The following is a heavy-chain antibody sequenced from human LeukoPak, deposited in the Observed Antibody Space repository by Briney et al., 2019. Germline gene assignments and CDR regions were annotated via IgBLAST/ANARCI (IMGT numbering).Heavy chain of an antibody. CDR1: GGSISSYY. CDR3: VSGADFWSGSYTGHWFDP. J-gene: IGHJ5*02. D-gene: IGHD3-3*01. V-gene: IGHV4-4*07. CDR2: IYTSGST. Sequence: PSETLSLTCTVSGGSISSYYWSWIRQPAGKGPEWIGRIYTSGSTNYNPSLKSRVTMSVDTSKNQFSLKLSSVTAADTAMYFCVSGADFWSGSYTGHWFDPWGQGTLVTVSS.